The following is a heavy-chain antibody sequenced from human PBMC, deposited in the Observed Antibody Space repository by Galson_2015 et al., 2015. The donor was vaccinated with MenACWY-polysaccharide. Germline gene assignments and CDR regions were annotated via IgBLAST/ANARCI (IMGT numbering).Heavy chain of an antibody. D-gene: IGHD2-2*01. J-gene: IGHJ5*02. CDR2: MNPNSGNT. Sequence: SVKVSCKASGYTFTSYDINWVRQATGQGLEWMGWMNPNSGNTGYAQKFQGRVTMTRNTSISTAYMELSSLRSEDTAVYYCARGGYCSSTSCYRDNWFDPWGQETLVTVSS. CDR1: GYTFTSYD. CDR3: ARGGYCSSTSCYRDNWFDP. V-gene: IGHV1-8*01.